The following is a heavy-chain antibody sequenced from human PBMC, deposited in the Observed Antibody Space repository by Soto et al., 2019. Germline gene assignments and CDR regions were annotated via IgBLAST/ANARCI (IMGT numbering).Heavy chain of an antibody. V-gene: IGHV4-4*07. J-gene: IGHJ5*02. D-gene: IGHD6-13*01. CDR3: VASLAASGLNWLDP. CDR2: IFANGHT. Sequence: SETLSLTCIVSGGSISEKYWNWVRQPPGKGLEWIGLIFANGHTDYNPSLKSRVTMSVDASKNQFSLRLTSMTAADAAVYYCVASLAASGLNWLDPWGRGTLVTVSS. CDR1: GGSISEKY.